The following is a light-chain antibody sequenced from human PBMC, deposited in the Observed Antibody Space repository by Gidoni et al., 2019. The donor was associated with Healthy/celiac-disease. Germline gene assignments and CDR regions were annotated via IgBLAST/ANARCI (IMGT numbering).Light chain of an antibody. CDR1: QSLSSY. V-gene: IGKV3-11*01. CDR3: QQRSNWPRT. CDR2: AAS. J-gene: IGKJ1*01. Sequence: IVLTQSPATLSLSPGERATLSCRTSQSLSSYLAWYQQKPGQAPRLLIYAASNRAPGIPARISGRGCGKDFTLTISSLEPEDFAVYYWQQRSNWPRTFGQGTKVEIK.